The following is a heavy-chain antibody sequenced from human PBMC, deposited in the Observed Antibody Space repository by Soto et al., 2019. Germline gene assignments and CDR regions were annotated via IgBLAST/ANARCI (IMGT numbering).Heavy chain of an antibody. D-gene: IGHD3-22*01. CDR1: GGSISGYC. CDR3: ARMFHYYDGGYFDR. CDR2: MCYNGGT. J-gene: IGHJ4*02. Sequence: SETLSLTCTVSGGSISGYCCTWSRQPPGKGLEWIGYMCYNGGTNYNPSLKSRVTISVDTSQHQFSLKLTSVTAADTALYYCARMFHYYDGGYFDRWGQGALVTVSS. V-gene: IGHV4-59*01.